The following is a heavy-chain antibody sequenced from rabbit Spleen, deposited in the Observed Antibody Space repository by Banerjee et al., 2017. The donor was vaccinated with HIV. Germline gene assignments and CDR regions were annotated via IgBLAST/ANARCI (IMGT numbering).Heavy chain of an antibody. V-gene: IGHV1S47*01. Sequence: QEQLKETGGGLVQPGGSLTLTCTASGFPFSNKAVMCWVRQAPGKGLEWIGYIDPIFGITYYANWVNGRFTISSHNAQNTLYLQLNSLTAADTATYFCVRESGHGGYGDANLWGPGTLVTVS. D-gene: IGHD6-1*01. CDR3: VRESGHGGYGDANL. CDR2: IDPIFGIT. J-gene: IGHJ4*01. CDR1: GFPFSNKA.